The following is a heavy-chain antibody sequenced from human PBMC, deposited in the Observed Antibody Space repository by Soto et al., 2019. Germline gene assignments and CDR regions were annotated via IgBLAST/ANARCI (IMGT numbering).Heavy chain of an antibody. V-gene: IGHV4-34*01. J-gene: IGHJ5*02. D-gene: IGHD2-21*01. CDR1: GASVTANY. CDR2: RHHSPNS. CDR3: ARGRGEYDA. Sequence: PSETLSLTCAVYGASVTANYCDWLRQPRRRVLEWIGKRHHSPNSNYKPSLSSRVTTSIDPHKNHLPLTLRSVSAACTGVYYCARGRGEYDAWGQGTPVTVSS.